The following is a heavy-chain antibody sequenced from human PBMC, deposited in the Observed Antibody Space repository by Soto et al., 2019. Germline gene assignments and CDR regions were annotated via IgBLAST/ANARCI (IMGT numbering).Heavy chain of an antibody. D-gene: IGHD6-19*01. Sequence: GGSLRLSCAASGFTFSNYWMSWVRQALGEGLEWVANIKQDGSQNYYVDSVKGRSTTSRNNTKNSFYLQMNSLRAEDTAVYYCARDHINGWKFDYWGRGTLVTVSS. V-gene: IGHV3-7*01. CDR3: ARDHINGWKFDY. J-gene: IGHJ4*02. CDR1: GFTFSNYW. CDR2: IKQDGSQN.